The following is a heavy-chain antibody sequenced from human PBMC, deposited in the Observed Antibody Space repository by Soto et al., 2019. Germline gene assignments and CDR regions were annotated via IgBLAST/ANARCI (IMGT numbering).Heavy chain of an antibody. CDR1: GSSLTHLK. Sequence: AQFKFPYKVTGSSLTHLKMPWLPQSLQKEHEWMGGFDPEDGETIYAQKFQGRVTMTEDTSTDTAYMELSCLRSVDTAVYYCATDGPNYFGPGGYRGLDPWVQGTLVTVS. J-gene: IGHJ5*02. CDR3: ATDGPNYFGPGGYRGLDP. D-gene: IGHD3-10*01. CDR2: FDPEDGET. V-gene: IGHV1-24*01.